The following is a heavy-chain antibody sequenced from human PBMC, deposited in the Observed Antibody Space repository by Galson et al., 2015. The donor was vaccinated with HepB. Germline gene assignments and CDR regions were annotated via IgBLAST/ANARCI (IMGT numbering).Heavy chain of an antibody. CDR1: GGSVNSGDYY. V-gene: IGHV4-61*08. J-gene: IGHJ4*02. Sequence: ETLSLTCTVSGGSVNSGDYYWTWIRQFPGKGFEWLGYIYYSGSTNYNPSLESRVTISIDTSKNQFFLKLISVSAADTAVYYCAREKLRYYGEVNYYDYWGQGSLVTVSS. CDR3: AREKLRYYGEVNYYDY. CDR2: IYYSGST. D-gene: IGHD3-10*01.